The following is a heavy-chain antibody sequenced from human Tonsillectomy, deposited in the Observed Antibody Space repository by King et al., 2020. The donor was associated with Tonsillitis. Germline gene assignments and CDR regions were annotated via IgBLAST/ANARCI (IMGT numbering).Heavy chain of an antibody. D-gene: IGHD6-13*01. V-gene: IGHV4-59*01. CDR2: IYYSGNT. Sequence: VQLQESGPGLVKPSETLSLTCTVSGGSISSSYWSWIRQPPGRGLEGIGFIYYSGNTNYNPSLKSRVTISVDTSKNQFSLKLSSVTAADTAVYYCARVHSSSYWYFDLWGRGTLVTVSS. CDR1: GGSISSSY. CDR3: ARVHSSSYWYFDL. J-gene: IGHJ2*01.